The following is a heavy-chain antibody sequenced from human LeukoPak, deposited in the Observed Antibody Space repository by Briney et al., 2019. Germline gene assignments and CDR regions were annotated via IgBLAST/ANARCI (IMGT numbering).Heavy chain of an antibody. CDR2: ISAYNGNT. CDR3: ARDLYYYDSRGLPAGY. CDR1: GYTFTSSG. Sequence: ASVKVSCKASGYTFTSSGISWVRQAPGQGLEWMGWISAYNGNTNYAQKLHGRVTMTTDTSTSTAYMELRSLRSDDTAVYYCARDLYYYDSRGLPAGYWGQGTLVTVSS. D-gene: IGHD3-22*01. J-gene: IGHJ4*02. V-gene: IGHV1-18*01.